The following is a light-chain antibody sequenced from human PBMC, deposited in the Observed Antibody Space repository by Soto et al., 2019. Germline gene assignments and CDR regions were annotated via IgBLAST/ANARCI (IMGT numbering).Light chain of an antibody. J-gene: IGKJ5*01. CDR3: QQHHMWPIT. Sequence: EVVLTQSPVTLSLSPGERATLSCRASQSFRGLLAWYQQKPGQAPRLLIYDAYNRATDIPPRFSGSGSGTDFTLTISSLEPEVSAVYYCQQHHMWPITFGQGTRLEIK. CDR2: DAY. V-gene: IGKV3-11*01. CDR1: QSFRGL.